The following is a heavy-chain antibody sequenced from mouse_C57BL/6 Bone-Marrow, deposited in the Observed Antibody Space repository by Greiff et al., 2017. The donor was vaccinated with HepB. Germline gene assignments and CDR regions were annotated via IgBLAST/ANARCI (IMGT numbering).Heavy chain of an antibody. J-gene: IGHJ2*01. Sequence: QVQLQQSGAELVRPGASVKLSCKASGYTFTDYYINWVKQRPGQGLEWIARIYPGSGNTYYNEKFKGKATLTAEKSSSTAYMQLSSLTSEDSAVYFCAREGVRHFDDWGQGTTLTVSS. CDR2: IYPGSGNT. CDR3: AREGVRHFDD. D-gene: IGHD1-2*01. V-gene: IGHV1-76*01. CDR1: GYTFTDYY.